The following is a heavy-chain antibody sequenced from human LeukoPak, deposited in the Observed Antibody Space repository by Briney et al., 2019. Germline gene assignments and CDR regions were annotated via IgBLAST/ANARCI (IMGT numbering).Heavy chain of an antibody. CDR3: AKEPTSYSSGWYFHH. CDR1: GFIFPNYG. J-gene: IGHJ1*01. V-gene: IGHV3-30*18. CDR2: ISHDGTTK. D-gene: IGHD6-25*01. Sequence: PGRPLRLSCAASGFIFPNYGMPWVRQAPGKGLEGVAVISHDGTTKFYADSVKGRFTISRDNSKNTLDLQMFSLRAEDTAVYYCAKEPTSYSSGWYFHHWGQGTLVTVSS.